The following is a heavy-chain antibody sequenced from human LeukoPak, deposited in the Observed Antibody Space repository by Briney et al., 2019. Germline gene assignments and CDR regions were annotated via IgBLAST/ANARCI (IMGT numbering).Heavy chain of an antibody. D-gene: IGHD2-2*01. Sequence: SETLSLTCTVSGGSISSYYWSWIRQPAGKGLEWIGRIYTSGSTNYNPSLKSRVTMSVDTSKNQFSLKLSSVTAADTAVYYCARAGIVVVPGQNWFDPWGQGTQVTVSS. CDR2: IYTSGST. CDR3: ARAGIVVVPGQNWFDP. J-gene: IGHJ5*02. CDR1: GGSISSYY. V-gene: IGHV4-4*07.